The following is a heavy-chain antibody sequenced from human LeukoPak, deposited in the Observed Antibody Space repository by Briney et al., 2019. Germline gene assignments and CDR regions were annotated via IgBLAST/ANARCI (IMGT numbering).Heavy chain of an antibody. CDR2: INPKNGDT. J-gene: IGHJ5*02. V-gene: IGHV1-2*02. Sequence: ASVKVSCKASGYTFTGYYMHWVRQAPGQGLEWMGWINPKNGDTNYARKFQDRVTMTRDTSMSAAYMEISRLTYDDTAVYYCGRGIQSFDPWGQGTLVTVSS. CDR3: GRGIQSFDP. CDR1: GYTFTGYY.